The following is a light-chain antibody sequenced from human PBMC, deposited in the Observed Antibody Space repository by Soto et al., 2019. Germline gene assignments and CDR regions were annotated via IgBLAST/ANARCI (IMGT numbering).Light chain of an antibody. V-gene: IGKV3-20*01. J-gene: IGKJ1*01. Sequence: EIVMTQSPATLSVSPGERATLSCRASQSFVNMYLAWYQQKPGQAPRLLVYGASRRPTGIPDRFSGSGSGTDFTLTISRLEPEDFAVYYCQQFGSSPRTFGQGTKVDIK. CDR3: QQFGSSPRT. CDR1: QSFVNMY. CDR2: GAS.